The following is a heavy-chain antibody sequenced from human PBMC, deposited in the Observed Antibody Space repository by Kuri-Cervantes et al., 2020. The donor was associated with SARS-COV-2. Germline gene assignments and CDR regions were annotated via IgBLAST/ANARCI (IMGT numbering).Heavy chain of an antibody. Sequence: GESLKISCAASGFTFSSYWMSWVRQAPGKGLEWVANIKQDGSEKYYVDSVKGRFTISRDNAKSSLYLQMNSLRAEDTAVYYCARQQLGAWYFDLWGRGTLVTVSS. CDR3: ARQQLGAWYFDL. CDR1: GFTFSSYW. CDR2: IKQDGSEK. V-gene: IGHV3-7*01. D-gene: IGHD6-13*01. J-gene: IGHJ2*01.